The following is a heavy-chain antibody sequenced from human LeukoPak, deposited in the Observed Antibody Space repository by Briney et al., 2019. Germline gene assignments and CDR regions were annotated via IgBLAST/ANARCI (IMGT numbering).Heavy chain of an antibody. V-gene: IGHV3-15*01. CDR1: GFTFSNAW. CDR2: IKSKTDGGTT. J-gene: IGHJ6*03. D-gene: IGHD5-12*01. Sequence: GGSLRLSCAASGFTFSNAWMSWVRQAPGKGLEWVGRIKSKTDGGTTDYAAPVKGRFTISRDDSKNTLYLQMNSLKTEDTAVYYCTGRYDGYYYYYMDVWGKGTTVTVSS. CDR3: TGRYDGYYYYYMDV.